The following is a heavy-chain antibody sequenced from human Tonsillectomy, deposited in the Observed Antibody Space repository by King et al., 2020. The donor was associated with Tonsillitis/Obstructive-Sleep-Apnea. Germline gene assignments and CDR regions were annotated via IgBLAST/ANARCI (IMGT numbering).Heavy chain of an antibody. V-gene: IGHV4-39*01. D-gene: IGHD3-3*01. CDR1: GGSISSSSYY. CDR2: IYYSGST. Sequence: PLQESGPGLVKPSETLSLTCTVSGGSISSSSYYWGWIRQPPGKGLEWIGSIYYSGSTYYNPSLKSRVTISVDTSKNQLSLKLSSVTAADTAVYYCATIFGVVISIDYWGQGTLVTVSS. CDR3: ATIFGVVISIDY. J-gene: IGHJ4*02.